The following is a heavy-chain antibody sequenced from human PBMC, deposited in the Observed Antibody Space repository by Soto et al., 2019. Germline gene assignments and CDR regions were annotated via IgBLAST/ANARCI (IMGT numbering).Heavy chain of an antibody. J-gene: IGHJ4*02. Sequence: GGSLRLSCAASGFSVSNNYLTWVRQAPGKGLEWVSIIYTGGSTYYTDSVKGRFTISRDNSKNTLYLQMSSLRVEDTAIYYCAREGGGHGGFFDLWGQGTLVTVSS. D-gene: IGHD5-12*01. CDR3: AREGGGHGGFFDL. V-gene: IGHV3-53*01. CDR2: IYTGGST. CDR1: GFSVSNNY.